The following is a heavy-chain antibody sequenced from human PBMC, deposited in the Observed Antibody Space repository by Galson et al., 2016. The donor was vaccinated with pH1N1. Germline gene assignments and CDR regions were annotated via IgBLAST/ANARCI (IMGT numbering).Heavy chain of an antibody. CDR1: GYTFTDYW. J-gene: IGHJ4*02. CDR3: AREEPCGFYSH. CDR2: IYPRDSDT. D-gene: IGHD3-22*01. Sequence: QSGAEVKKSGESLKISCEASGYTFTDYWIGWVRQTPGTGLEWIGIIYPRDSDTRYRPSFQGHVTFSADESISSAYLQWSSLKASDSGIYYCAREEPCGFYSHWGQGTLVTVSS. V-gene: IGHV5-51*01.